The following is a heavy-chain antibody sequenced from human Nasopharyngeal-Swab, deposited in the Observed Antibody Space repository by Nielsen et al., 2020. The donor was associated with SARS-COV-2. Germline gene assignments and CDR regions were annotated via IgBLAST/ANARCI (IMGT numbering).Heavy chain of an antibody. Sequence: SETLSLTCTVSGAFTSGHHWSWIRQPPGKGLEWIGYVSYSGITNYNPSLNSRVTISADSSKNQFSLELGSVTAADTAVYYCAREEYYYDSSGNYYRAFDNWGQGTLVSVSS. D-gene: IGHD3-22*01. V-gene: IGHV4-59*11. J-gene: IGHJ4*02. CDR1: GAFTSGHH. CDR3: AREEYYYDSSGNYYRAFDN. CDR2: VSYSGIT.